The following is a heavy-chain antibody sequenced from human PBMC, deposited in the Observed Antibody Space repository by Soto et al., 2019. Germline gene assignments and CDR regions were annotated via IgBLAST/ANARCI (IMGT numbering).Heavy chain of an antibody. Sequence: PSETLSLTCAVSGVSISSSNWWSWVRQPPGKGLEWIGEMYHSGSTNHNPSLKSRVTISVDKSKNQFSLKLSSVTAADTAVYYCARAHCSGGSCYSVQHWFDPWGQGTLVTVSS. J-gene: IGHJ5*02. CDR3: ARAHCSGGSCYSVQHWFDP. CDR1: GVSISSSNW. V-gene: IGHV4-4*02. CDR2: MYHSGST. D-gene: IGHD2-15*01.